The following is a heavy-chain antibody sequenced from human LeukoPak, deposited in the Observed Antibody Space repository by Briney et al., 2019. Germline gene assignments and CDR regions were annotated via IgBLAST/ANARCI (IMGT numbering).Heavy chain of an antibody. V-gene: IGHV4-39*07. CDR2: IYYSGST. J-gene: IGHJ4*02. Sequence: SETLSLTCTVSGGSISSSSYYWGWIRQPPGKGLEWIGSIYYSGSTYYNPSLKSRVTISVDTSKNQFSLKLSSVTAADTAVYYCARGGPMVRGPRVDYWGQGTLVTVSS. CDR3: ARGGPMVRGPRVDY. D-gene: IGHD3-10*01. CDR1: GGSISSSSYY.